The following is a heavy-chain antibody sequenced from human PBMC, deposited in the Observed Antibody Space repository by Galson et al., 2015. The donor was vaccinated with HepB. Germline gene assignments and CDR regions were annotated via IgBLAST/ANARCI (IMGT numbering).Heavy chain of an antibody. V-gene: IGHV3-15*01. D-gene: IGHD1-14*01. CDR1: GFTFSDAW. J-gene: IGHJ4*02. CDR2: IKSRTFGGKV. CDR3: TTTVRPEDFVDY. Sequence: SLRLSCAASGFTFSDAWMSWVRQAPGKGLEWVGRIKSRTFGGKVDYGTPVKGRFTISRDDSKHTLSLLMSSLKTEDTAVYYCTTTVRPEDFVDYWGQGSLVTVSS.